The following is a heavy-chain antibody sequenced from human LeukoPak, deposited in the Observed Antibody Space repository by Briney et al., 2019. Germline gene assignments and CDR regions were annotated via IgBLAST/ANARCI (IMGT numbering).Heavy chain of an antibody. V-gene: IGHV5-51*01. CDR2: IYPGDSDT. CDR3: ARYEGQLQSRYYYYGMDV. J-gene: IGHJ6*02. D-gene: IGHD2-2*01. CDR1: GYPFTIYW. Sequence: GESLKISCKASGYPFTIYWIAWVRQMPGKGLEWMGIIYPGDSDTRYSPSFQGQVTISADKSISTAYLQWSSLKASDTAMYYCARYEGQLQSRYYYYGMDVWGQGTTVTVSS.